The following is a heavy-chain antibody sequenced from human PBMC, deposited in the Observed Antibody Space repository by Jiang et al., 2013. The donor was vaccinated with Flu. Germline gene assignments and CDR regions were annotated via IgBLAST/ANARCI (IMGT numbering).Heavy chain of an antibody. J-gene: IGHJ4*02. V-gene: IGHV4-30-4*01. D-gene: IGHD3-22*01. CDR1: GGSISSGDYY. CDR2: IYYSGST. Sequence: SLTCTVSGGSISSGDYYWSWIRQPPGKGLEWIGYIYYSGSTYYNPSLKSRVTISVDTSKNQFSLKLSSVTAADTAVYYCARSNRDYYDSSGYSDYWGQGTLVTVSS. CDR3: ARSNRDYYDSSGYSDY.